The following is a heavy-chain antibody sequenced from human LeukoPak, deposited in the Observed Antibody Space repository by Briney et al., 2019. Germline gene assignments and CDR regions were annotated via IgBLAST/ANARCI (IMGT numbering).Heavy chain of an antibody. CDR1: GYTFTSDY. D-gene: IGHD2-15*01. CDR3: ARGGSRILTYYYYMDV. Sequence: GASVTVSCKASGYTFTSDYMHWVRQAPGQGLGWMGIINPSGGSTSYAQKFQGRVTMTRARSTSTVYMELGILRSEDTAVYYCARGGSRILTYYYYMDVWGKGATVTVSS. J-gene: IGHJ6*03. CDR2: INPSGGST. V-gene: IGHV1-46*01.